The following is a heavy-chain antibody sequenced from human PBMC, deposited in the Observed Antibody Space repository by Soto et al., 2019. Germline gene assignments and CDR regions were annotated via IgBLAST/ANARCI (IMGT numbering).Heavy chain of an antibody. J-gene: IGHJ4*02. V-gene: IGHV4-59*01. Sequence: QLQLQESGPGLVKPSETLSLTCTVSGGSINSFYWSWIRQSPGKGLEWIGYIYYTGSTIYNPSLKSRVTISIDTSKTQFSLKLSSVTAADTAVYYCARVRYGSRSYLHTFDYWGQGTLVTVSS. CDR3: ARVRYGSRSYLHTFDY. D-gene: IGHD3-10*01. CDR2: IYYTGST. CDR1: GGSINSFY.